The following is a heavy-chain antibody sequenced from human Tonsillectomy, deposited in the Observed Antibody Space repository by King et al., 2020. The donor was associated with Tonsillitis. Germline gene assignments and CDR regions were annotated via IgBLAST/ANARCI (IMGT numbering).Heavy chain of an antibody. CDR1: GFTFDDYS. CDR3: TRGKHPNWGYPDY. D-gene: IGHD7-27*01. J-gene: IGHJ4*02. V-gene: IGHV3-9*01. Sequence: VQLVESGGGLVHPGRSLRLSCVASGFTFDDYSMHWVRQDPGKGLEWVAGISWNSGHIAYADSVKGRFTISRDNAKNSLHLQMNSLRAEDTALYSCTRGKHPNWGYPDYWGQGTLVAVSS. CDR2: ISWNSGHI.